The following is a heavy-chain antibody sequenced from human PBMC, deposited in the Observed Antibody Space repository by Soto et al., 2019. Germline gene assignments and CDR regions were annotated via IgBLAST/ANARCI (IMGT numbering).Heavy chain of an antibody. J-gene: IGHJ4*02. CDR3: VRVFGSSWNQAFFDY. CDR2: ISSSGTSA. Sequence: GGSLRLSCAASGFTFSAVDMSWIRQAPNKGLEYISYISSSGTSANYADSVKGRFTISRDDSKNSLFLQMNSLKTEDTAVYYCVRVFGSSWNQAFFDYWGQGTPVTVSS. V-gene: IGHV3-11*05. CDR1: GFTFSAVD. D-gene: IGHD3-10*01.